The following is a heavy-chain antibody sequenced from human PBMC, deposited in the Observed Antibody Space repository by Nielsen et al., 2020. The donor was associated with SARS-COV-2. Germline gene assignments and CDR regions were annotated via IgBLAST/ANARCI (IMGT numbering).Heavy chain of an antibody. D-gene: IGHD4-23*01. CDR1: GGSISSYY. CDR2: IYYSGST. Sequence: SETLSLTCTVSGGSISSYYWSWIRQPPGKGLEWIGYIYYSGSTNYNPSLKSRVTISVDTSKNQFSLKLSSVTAADTAVYYCARDPPVWYGGGAFGYFDLWGRGTLVTVSS. J-gene: IGHJ2*01. V-gene: IGHV4-59*01. CDR3: ARDPPVWYGGGAFGYFDL.